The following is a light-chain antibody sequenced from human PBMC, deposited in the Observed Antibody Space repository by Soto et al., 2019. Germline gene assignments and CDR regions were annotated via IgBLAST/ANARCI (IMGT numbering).Light chain of an antibody. Sequence: QSALTQPASVSGSPGQSITISCTGTSSDGGGYNYVSWYQHHPGKAPKLIIFDVSNRPSGISNRFSGSKSGNTASLTISGLQAEDEADYYCISYTSSSPYVSGTGTKVTVL. V-gene: IGLV2-14*03. J-gene: IGLJ1*01. CDR1: SSDGGGYNY. CDR3: ISYTSSSPYV. CDR2: DVS.